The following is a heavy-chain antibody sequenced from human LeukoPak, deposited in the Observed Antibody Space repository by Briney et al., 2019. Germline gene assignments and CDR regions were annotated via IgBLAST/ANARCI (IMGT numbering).Heavy chain of an antibody. V-gene: IGHV1-2*02. J-gene: IGHJ4*02. CDR2: INPNSGGT. CDR1: GYTFTGYY. D-gene: IGHD3-16*02. CDR3: ARGQRLRLGELSLLVY. Sequence: EASVKVSCKASGYTFTGYYMHWVRQAPGQGLEWMGWINPNSGGTNYAQNFQGRVTMTRDTSISTAYMELSRLRSDDTAVYYCARGQRLRLGELSLLVYWGQGTLVTVSS.